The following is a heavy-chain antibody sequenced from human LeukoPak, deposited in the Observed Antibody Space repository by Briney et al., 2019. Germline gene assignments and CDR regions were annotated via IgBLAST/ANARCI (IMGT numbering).Heavy chain of an antibody. CDR3: AKDWSCDY. D-gene: IGHD1-26*01. J-gene: IGHJ4*02. V-gene: IGHV3-23*01. CDR1: GFTFSSSA. Sequence: GGSLRLSYAASGFTFSSSAMTCVRQAPGKGLEWVSAISDSGGKTHYADSVKGRFTISRDNAKNTLPLQMTSLRVEDTAIYYCAKDWSCDYWGQGTLITVSS. CDR2: ISDSGGKT.